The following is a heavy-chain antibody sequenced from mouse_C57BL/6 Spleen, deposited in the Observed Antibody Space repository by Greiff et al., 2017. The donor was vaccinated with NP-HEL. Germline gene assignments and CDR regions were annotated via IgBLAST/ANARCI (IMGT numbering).Heavy chain of an antibody. CDR3: TGDYGSSRGFAY. CDR2: IDPENGDT. D-gene: IGHD1-1*01. CDR1: GFNIKDDY. V-gene: IGHV14-4*01. J-gene: IGHJ3*01. Sequence: EVQLQQSGAELVRPGASVKLSCTASGFNIKDDYMHWVKQRPEQGLEWIGWIDPENGDTEYASKFQGKATITADTSSNTAYLQLSSLTSEDTAVYYCTGDYGSSRGFAYWGQGTLVTVSA.